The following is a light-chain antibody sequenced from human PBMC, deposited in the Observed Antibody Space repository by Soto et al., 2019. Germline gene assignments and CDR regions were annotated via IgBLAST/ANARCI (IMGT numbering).Light chain of an antibody. CDR3: AAWDDSLNGRYV. J-gene: IGLJ1*01. Sequence: QSVLTQPPSASGTPGQRVIISCSGSSSHIGSNTVNWYQQPPGTAPKLLIYSNNQRPSGVPDRFSGSKSGTSASLAISGLQSEDEADYYCAAWDDSLNGRYVFVTGNMVTVL. CDR1: SSHIGSNT. V-gene: IGLV1-44*01. CDR2: SNN.